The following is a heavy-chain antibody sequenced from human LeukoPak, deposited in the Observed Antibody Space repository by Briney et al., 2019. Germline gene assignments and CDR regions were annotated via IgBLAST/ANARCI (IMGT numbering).Heavy chain of an antibody. CDR2: ISFDGNNI. V-gene: IGHV3-30-3*01. CDR3: ARDGRAAAGLGAFDI. Sequence: GRSLRLSCAASGFTFSSYDMYWVRQAPGKGLEWVTVISFDGNNIYYADSVKGRFTISRDNSKSTLYLQMSSLRAEDTAMYYCARDGRAAAGLGAFDIWGQGTMVTVSS. CDR1: GFTFSSYD. J-gene: IGHJ3*02. D-gene: IGHD6-13*01.